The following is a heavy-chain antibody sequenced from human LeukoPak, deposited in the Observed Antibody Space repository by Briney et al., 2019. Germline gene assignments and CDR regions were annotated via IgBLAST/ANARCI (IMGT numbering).Heavy chain of an antibody. J-gene: IGHJ6*02. CDR3: ARARELYGMDV. CDR2: MNPNSGAT. V-gene: IGHV1-8*01. Sequence: ASVKVSCKASGYTFTSYDFNWLRQATGQGPEWMGWMNPNSGATGYAQEFQGRVTMTRNTSISTAYMELSSLRSEDTAVYYCARARELYGMDVWGQGTTVTVSS. CDR1: GYTFTSYD.